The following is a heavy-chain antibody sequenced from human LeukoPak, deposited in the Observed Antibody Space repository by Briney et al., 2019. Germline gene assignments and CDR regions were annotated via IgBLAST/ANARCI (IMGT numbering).Heavy chain of an antibody. J-gene: IGHJ4*02. CDR1: GFTFTNYW. D-gene: IGHD2-21*01. V-gene: IGHV3-21*01. Sequence: GGSLRLSCAASGFTFTNYWMSWVRQAPGKGLEWVASISNSGSNLYYADSVKGRFTMSRDNAKNSLHLQMDSLRAEDTAVYYCARGHSLDYWGQGNLVTVSS. CDR3: ARGHSLDY. CDR2: ISNSGSNL.